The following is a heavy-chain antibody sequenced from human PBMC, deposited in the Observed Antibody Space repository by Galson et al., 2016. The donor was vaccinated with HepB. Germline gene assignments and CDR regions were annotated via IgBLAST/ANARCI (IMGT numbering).Heavy chain of an antibody. J-gene: IGHJ6*04. CDR2: ISWNGGSI. V-gene: IGHV3-9*01. CDR1: GFTFDNYA. Sequence: SLRLSCAASGFTFDNYAMYWVRQAPGKGLEWVSGISWNGGSIDYVGSVKGRFTVSRDNAKNSLYLQMNSLRVEDTAVYYCAKDLKYGDYDSSYGMDVWGKGTTVIVSS. D-gene: IGHD2-21*02. CDR3: AKDLKYGDYDSSYGMDV.